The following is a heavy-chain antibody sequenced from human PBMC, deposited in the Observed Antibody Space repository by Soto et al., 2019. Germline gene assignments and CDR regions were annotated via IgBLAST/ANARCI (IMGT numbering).Heavy chain of an antibody. Sequence: SETLSLTCTVSGDSIRNVYWSWIRQPPGKGLEWIGFIYHSGNAKYNPSLKSRVAMPVDSSKNQISLSLNSVTAADSAVYFCARAHAPTLPFDSWGQGTLVTVSS. J-gene: IGHJ4*02. CDR2: IYHSGNA. V-gene: IGHV4-59*13. D-gene: IGHD2-2*01. CDR1: GDSIRNVY. CDR3: ARAHAPTLPFDS.